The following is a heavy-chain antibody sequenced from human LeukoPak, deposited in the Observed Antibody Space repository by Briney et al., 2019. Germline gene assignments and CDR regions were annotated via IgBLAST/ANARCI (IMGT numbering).Heavy chain of an antibody. D-gene: IGHD3-9*01. V-gene: IGHV4-61*02. CDR1: GGSISSGSYY. J-gene: IGHJ5*02. Sequence: SQTLSLTCTVSGGSISSGSYYWSWIRQPAGKGLEWIGRIYTSGSTNYNPSLKSRVTISVDTSKNQCSLKLSSVTAADTAVYYCAREFLVRRDILTGYTLDWFDPWGQGTLVTVSS. CDR2: IYTSGST. CDR3: AREFLVRRDILTGYTLDWFDP.